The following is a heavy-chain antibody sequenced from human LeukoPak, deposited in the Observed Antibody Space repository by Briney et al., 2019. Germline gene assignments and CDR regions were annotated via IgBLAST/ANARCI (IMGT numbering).Heavy chain of an antibody. D-gene: IGHD3-22*01. CDR2: IYSGGST. Sequence: PGGSLRLSCAASGFTFSRYVIYWVRQAPGKGLEWVSVIYSGGSTYYADSVKGRFTISRDNSKNTLYLQMNSLRAEDTAVYYCARERGDSSGFAYFDIWGQGTMVTVSS. CDR1: GFTFSRYV. V-gene: IGHV3-53*01. CDR3: ARERGDSSGFAYFDI. J-gene: IGHJ3*02.